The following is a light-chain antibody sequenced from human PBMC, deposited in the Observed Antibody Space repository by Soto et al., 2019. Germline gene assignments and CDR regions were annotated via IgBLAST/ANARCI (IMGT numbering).Light chain of an antibody. CDR2: LGS. J-gene: IGKJ4*01. V-gene: IGKV2-28*01. Sequence: DIVMTQSPLSLPVTPGEPASISCRSSQSLLHSNGYNYLDWYLQKPGQSPQLLIYLGSNRASGVTDRFSGSGSGTDFTLKISRVEAEDVGVYYCMQAIQSPLTFGGGTKVEIK. CDR1: QSLLHSNGYNY. CDR3: MQAIQSPLT.